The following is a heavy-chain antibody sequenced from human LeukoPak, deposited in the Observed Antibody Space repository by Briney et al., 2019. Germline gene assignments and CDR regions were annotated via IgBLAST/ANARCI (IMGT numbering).Heavy chain of an antibody. J-gene: IGHJ4*02. CDR3: ARDGSWGYFDY. CDR1: GFTSSSYA. V-gene: IGHV3-64*01. CDR2: ISSNGGST. D-gene: IGHD7-27*01. Sequence: PGGSLRLSCAASGFTSSSYAMHWVRQAPGKGLEYVSAISSNGGSTYYANSVKGRFTISRDNSKNTLYLQMGSLRAEDMAVYYCARDGSWGYFDYWGQGTLVTVSS.